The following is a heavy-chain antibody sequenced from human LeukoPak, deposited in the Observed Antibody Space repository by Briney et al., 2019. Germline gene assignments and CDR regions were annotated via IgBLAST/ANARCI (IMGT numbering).Heavy chain of an antibody. CDR3: ARRSSFYGFIDY. CDR1: GGSISTSTCY. D-gene: IGHD5/OR15-5a*01. V-gene: IGHV4-39*01. Sequence: KPSETLSLTCTVSGGSISTSTCYWGWIRQPPGKGLEWIGNIAYSRTTYYNPSLKSRVTISVDTSKNQSSLKLSSVTAADTAVYYCARRSSFYGFIDYWGPGTLVTVSS. CDR2: IAYSRTT. J-gene: IGHJ4*02.